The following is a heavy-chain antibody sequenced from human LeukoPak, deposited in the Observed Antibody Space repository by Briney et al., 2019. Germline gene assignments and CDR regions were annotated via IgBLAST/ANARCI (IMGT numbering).Heavy chain of an antibody. J-gene: IGHJ4*02. CDR3: ARDHSSGYYPDYFDY. CDR2: IIPILGIA. Sequence: SVKVSCKASGGTFSSYTISWVRQAPGQGLEWMGRIIPILGIANYAQKFQGRVTITADKFTSTAYMELSSLRSEDTAVYYCARDHSSGYYPDYFDYWGQGTLVTVSS. V-gene: IGHV1-69*04. CDR1: GGTFSSYT. D-gene: IGHD3-22*01.